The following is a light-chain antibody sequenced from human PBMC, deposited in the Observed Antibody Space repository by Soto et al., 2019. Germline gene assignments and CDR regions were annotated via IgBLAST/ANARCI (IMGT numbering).Light chain of an antibody. CDR2: DAS. V-gene: IGKV1-5*01. J-gene: IGKJ2*01. CDR1: QSISGW. CDR3: QQYDSYPYT. Sequence: DIQMTQSPSTLSASVGDKVTITCRASQSISGWLAWYQQKQGKAPKILIYDASSLESGVPSIFSGSGAGTEFSLALSSLKPDDFATYYCQQYDSYPYTFGQGNKLEIK.